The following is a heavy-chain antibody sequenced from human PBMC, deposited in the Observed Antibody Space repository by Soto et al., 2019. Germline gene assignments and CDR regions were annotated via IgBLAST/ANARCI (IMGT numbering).Heavy chain of an antibody. J-gene: IGHJ6*02. CDR2: IYYSGST. CDR1: FAPTTSVGYY. Sequence: LPLPCTSPFAPTTSVGYYWIWIRHHPGKGLEWIGYIYYSGSTYYNPSLKSRVTISVDTSKNQFSLNLSSVTAADAAVYYCARDWTTGYYYYGMDVWGQGTTVTVSS. V-gene: IGHV4-31*03. CDR3: ARDWTTGYYYYGMDV. D-gene: IGHD1-1*01.